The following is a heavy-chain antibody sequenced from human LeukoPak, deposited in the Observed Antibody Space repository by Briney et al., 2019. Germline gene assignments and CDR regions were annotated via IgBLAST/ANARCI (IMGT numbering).Heavy chain of an antibody. J-gene: IGHJ4*02. CDR1: GYTFTGYY. D-gene: IGHD3-3*01. CDR2: INPNSGGT. Sequence: GASVKVSCKASGYTFTGYYMHWVRQAPGQGLEWMGWINPNSGGTNYAQKFQGRVTMTRDTSISTAYMELSRLRSDDTAVYYCAREKRVIFGVVTHKYYFDYWGQGTLVTVSS. V-gene: IGHV1-2*02. CDR3: AREKRVIFGVVTHKYYFDY.